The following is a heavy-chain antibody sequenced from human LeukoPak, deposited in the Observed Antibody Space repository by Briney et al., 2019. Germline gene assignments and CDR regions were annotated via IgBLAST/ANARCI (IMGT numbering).Heavy chain of an antibody. V-gene: IGHV3-74*01. D-gene: IGHD3-3*01. CDR3: ARSEWLPRD. CDR1: GFTFSNYW. CDR2: LNSDGSST. J-gene: IGHJ4*02. Sequence: GGSLRLSCAASGFTFSNYWMHWVRQAPGEGLVWVSRLNSDGSSTNYADSVKGRFTISRDNAKNTLYLQMNSLRAEDTAVYYCARSEWLPRDWGQGTLVTVSA.